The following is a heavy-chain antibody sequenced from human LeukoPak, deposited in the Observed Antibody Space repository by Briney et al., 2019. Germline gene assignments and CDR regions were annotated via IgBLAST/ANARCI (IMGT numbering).Heavy chain of an antibody. CDR1: GFTFTDYS. CDR2: ISTVSTYT. V-gene: IGHV3-21*01. Sequence: GGSLTLSCAPPGFTFTDYSMNWVRQAPGKGLEWVAHISTVSTYTHYTDSVKGRFTISRDNRKNLLYLQMSSLGAEDTAVYYCARDGSGFYHYYYMDVWGKGTTVTVSS. D-gene: IGHD6-25*01. CDR3: ARDGSGFYHYYYMDV. J-gene: IGHJ6*03.